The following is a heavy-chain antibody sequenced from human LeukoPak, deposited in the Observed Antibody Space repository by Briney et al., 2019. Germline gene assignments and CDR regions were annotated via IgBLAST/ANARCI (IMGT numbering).Heavy chain of an antibody. CDR3: ASLTYDYDSLGPA. D-gene: IGHD3-22*01. CDR2: INHSGST. V-gene: IGHV4-34*01. J-gene: IGHJ5*02. CDR1: GGSFSGYY. Sequence: SETLSPTCAVYGGSFSGYYWSWIRQPPGKGLEWIGEINHSGSTNYNPSLKSRVTISVDTSKNQFSLKLSSVTAADTAVYYCASLTYDYDSLGPAWGQGTLVTVSS.